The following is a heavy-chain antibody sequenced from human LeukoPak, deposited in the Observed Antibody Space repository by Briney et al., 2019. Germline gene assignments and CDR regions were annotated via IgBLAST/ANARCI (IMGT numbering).Heavy chain of an antibody. D-gene: IGHD4-23*01. Sequence: GGSLRLSCAASGFTFSNYWMHWVRQAPGKGLVWVSSVNDGGSSSNYADFVKGRFTVSRDNAKNTLYLQMNNLGAEDTAVYYCARVRVGGNRAFDIWGQGTMVTVSS. J-gene: IGHJ3*02. CDR3: ARVRVGGNRAFDI. CDR1: GFTFSNYW. CDR2: VNDGGSSS. V-gene: IGHV3-74*01.